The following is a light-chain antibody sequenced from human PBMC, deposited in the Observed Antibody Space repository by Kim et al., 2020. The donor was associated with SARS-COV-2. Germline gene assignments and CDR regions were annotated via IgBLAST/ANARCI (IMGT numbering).Light chain of an antibody. V-gene: IGKV3-20*01. CDR2: GAF. CDR1: QSVSSTY. Sequence: PGERATLSCRASQSVSSTYVAWYQQKPGQAHRLLIYGAFSRATGIPDRFSGSGSGTDFTLSITRLEPEEFAVYYCQHYGGSPSYTFGQGTKLEI. CDR3: QHYGGSPSYT. J-gene: IGKJ2*01.